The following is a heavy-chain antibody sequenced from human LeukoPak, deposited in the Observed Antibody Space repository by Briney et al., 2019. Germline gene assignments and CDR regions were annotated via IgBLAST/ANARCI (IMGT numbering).Heavy chain of an antibody. V-gene: IGHV3-53*01. CDR1: GFTVSSNY. J-gene: IGHJ4*02. Sequence: PGGSLRLSCAASGFTVSSNYMSWVRHAPGKGLGWVSVIYSGGSTYYADSVKGRFTISRDNSKNTLYLQMNSLRAEDTAVYYCASTPAGGYSYGYGYWGQGTLVTVSS. CDR3: ASTPAGGYSYGYGY. D-gene: IGHD5-18*01. CDR2: IYSGGST.